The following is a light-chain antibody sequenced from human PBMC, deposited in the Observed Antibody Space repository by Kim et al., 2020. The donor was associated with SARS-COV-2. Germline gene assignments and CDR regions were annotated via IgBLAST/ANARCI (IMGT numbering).Light chain of an antibody. J-gene: IGLJ2*01. CDR3: CSYASSYTLV. CDR1: TIDVGGYNY. V-gene: IGLV2-11*03. CDR2: DVS. Sequence: GQSATVSCTGTTIDVGGYNYVSWYQQHPGKAPKLMINDVSQRPSGVPDRFSGSKSGNTASLTISGLQAEDEADYYCCSYASSYTLVFGGGTKLTVL.